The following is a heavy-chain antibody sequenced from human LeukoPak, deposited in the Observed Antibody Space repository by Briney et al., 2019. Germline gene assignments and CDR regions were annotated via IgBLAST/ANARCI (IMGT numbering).Heavy chain of an antibody. CDR3: AREGSGSYYYPFDY. CDR1: GGSISSYY. V-gene: IGHV4-59*01. Sequence: SETLSLTCTVSGGSISSYYWSWIRQPPGKGLEWIGYIYYSGSTNYNPSLKCRVTISVDTSKSQFSLKLTSVTAADTAVYYCAREGSGSYYYPFDYWGQGTLVTVSS. D-gene: IGHD3-10*01. CDR2: IYYSGST. J-gene: IGHJ4*02.